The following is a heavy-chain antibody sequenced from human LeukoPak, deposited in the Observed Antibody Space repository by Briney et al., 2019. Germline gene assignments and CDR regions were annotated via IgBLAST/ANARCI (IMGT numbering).Heavy chain of an antibody. V-gene: IGHV3-7*03. D-gene: IGHD1-26*01. CDR3: ARDMPVGAPFDY. Sequence: GGSLRLSCAASGFTFSSCWMSWVRQAPGKGLEWVANIKQDGSEKYYVDSVKGRFTISRDNAKNSLYLQMNSLRAEDTAVYYCARDMPVGAPFDYWGQGTLVTVSS. CDR2: IKQDGSEK. J-gene: IGHJ4*02. CDR1: GFTFSSCW.